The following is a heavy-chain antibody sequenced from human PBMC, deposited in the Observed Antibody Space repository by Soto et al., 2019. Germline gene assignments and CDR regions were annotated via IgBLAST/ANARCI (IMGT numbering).Heavy chain of an antibody. CDR1: GYTFTSYG. V-gene: IGHV1-18*01. CDR2: ISAYNDNT. J-gene: IGHJ6*02. CDR3: ARDRGAYGMDV. Sequence: QVQLVQSGAEVKKPGASVKVSCKASGYTFTSYGISWVRQAPGQGLEWMGWISAYNDNTNYAQKLQGRVTMTTDTSTSTAYTELRRLRSDDTAVYYCARDRGAYGMDVWGQGTTVTVSS.